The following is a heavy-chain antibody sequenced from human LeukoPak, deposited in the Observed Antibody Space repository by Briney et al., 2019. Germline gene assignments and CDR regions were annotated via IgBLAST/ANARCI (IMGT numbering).Heavy chain of an antibody. V-gene: IGHV3-33*01. Sequence: GGSLRLSCAASGFTFRSYGMHWVRQAPGKGLEWVADIRFDGTSQYYADSVKGRFTISRDNSKNTLSLQMNSLRAEDTAVYYCARGGYTYGFFDYWGQGTLVTVSS. CDR2: IRFDGTSQ. CDR1: GFTFRSYG. D-gene: IGHD5-18*01. J-gene: IGHJ4*02. CDR3: ARGGYTYGFFDY.